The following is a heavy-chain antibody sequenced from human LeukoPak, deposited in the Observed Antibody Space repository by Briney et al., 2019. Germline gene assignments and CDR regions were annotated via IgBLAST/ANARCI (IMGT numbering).Heavy chain of an antibody. D-gene: IGHD5-24*01. V-gene: IGHV3-7*01. CDR2: IKQDGTG. J-gene: IGHJ4*02. Sequence: GGTPRLSYAASGFAFSNYWMSWVRQASSKGLVWLADIKQDGTGYYVDSVKGRVTIARDNAKNSLYLQMNSLRVEDTAVYYCARIGSRDGYTVDYWGQGTLVTVSS. CDR3: ARIGSRDGYTVDY. CDR1: GFAFSNYW.